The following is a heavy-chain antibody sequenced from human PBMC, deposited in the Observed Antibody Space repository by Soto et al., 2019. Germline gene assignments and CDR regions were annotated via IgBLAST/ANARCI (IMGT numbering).Heavy chain of an antibody. Sequence: SETLSLTCIVSGGSISNYYWSWIRQPPGKGLEWIGYIYYSGSTYYNPSLKSRVTISVDTSKNQFSLKLSSVTAADTAVYYCARDRGFRDYWGQGTLVTVSS. V-gene: IGHV4-59*12. D-gene: IGHD5-12*01. CDR3: ARDRGFRDY. J-gene: IGHJ4*02. CDR1: GGSISNYY. CDR2: IYYSGST.